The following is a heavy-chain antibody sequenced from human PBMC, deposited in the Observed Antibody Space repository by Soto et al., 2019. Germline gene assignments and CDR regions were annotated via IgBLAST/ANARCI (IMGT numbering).Heavy chain of an antibody. V-gene: IGHV3-64D*06. D-gene: IGHD3-3*01. CDR3: VKDRFVNY. J-gene: IGHJ4*02. CDR1: GLSLNDYA. CDR2: ISSNGVST. Sequence: GGSLRLSCSASGLSLNDYAMHWVRQAAGKGLKYVSSISSNGVSTYYADSVKGRFTISRDNSKNTLYPQMNSLRVEDPAVYYCVKDRFVNYWGQGALVTVSS.